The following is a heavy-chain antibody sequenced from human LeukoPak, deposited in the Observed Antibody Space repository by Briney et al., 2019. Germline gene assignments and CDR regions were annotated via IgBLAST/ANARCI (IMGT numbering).Heavy chain of an antibody. Sequence: GGSLRLSCAASGFTFGSPWMHWVRHAPGKGLVWVSRINSDGSATAYADSVKGRFTISRDNAENTLYLQMNSLRAEDTAVYYWARGTAGYHSSYFDSWAREPWSPSPQ. CDR2: INSDGSAT. J-gene: IGHJ4*02. D-gene: IGHD5-18*01. CDR1: GFTFGSPW. CDR3: ARGTAGYHSSYFDS. V-gene: IGHV3-74*01.